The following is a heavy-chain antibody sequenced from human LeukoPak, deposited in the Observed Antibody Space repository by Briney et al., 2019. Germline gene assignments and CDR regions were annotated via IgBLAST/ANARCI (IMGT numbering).Heavy chain of an antibody. D-gene: IGHD4-11*01. J-gene: IGHJ6*03. Sequence: GASVKVSCKASGYTFTSYYMHWVRQAPGQGLEWMGIINPSGGSTSYAQKFQGRVTMTRDTSTSTVYMELSSLRSEDTAVYYCARAALTSVTAYYYHYYMDVWGKGTTVTVSS. V-gene: IGHV1-46*01. CDR2: INPSGGST. CDR3: ARAALTSVTAYYYHYYMDV. CDR1: GYTFTSYY.